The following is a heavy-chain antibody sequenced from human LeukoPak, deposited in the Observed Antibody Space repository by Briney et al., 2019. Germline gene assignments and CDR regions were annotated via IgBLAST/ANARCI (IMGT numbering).Heavy chain of an antibody. Sequence: PSETLSLTCTVSGGSISSSSYYWGWIRQPPGKGLEWIGSIYYSGSTYYNPSLKSRVTISVDTSKNQFSLKLSSVTAADTAVYYCARLRPNSSGWLDYWGQGTLVTVSS. CDR1: GGSISSSSYY. J-gene: IGHJ4*02. CDR2: IYYSGST. CDR3: ARLRPNSSGWLDY. D-gene: IGHD6-19*01. V-gene: IGHV4-39*01.